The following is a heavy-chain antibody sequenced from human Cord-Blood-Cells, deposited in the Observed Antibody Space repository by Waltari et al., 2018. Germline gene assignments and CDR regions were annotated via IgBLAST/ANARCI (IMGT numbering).Heavy chain of an antibody. D-gene: IGHD3-10*01. CDR1: GGSISSYY. V-gene: IGHV4-59*01. J-gene: IGHJ6*02. CDR3: ARMVGHGSGSYYYYYYYGMDV. CDR2: IYYSGST. Sequence: QVQLQESGPGLVKPSETLSLTCTVSGGSISSYYWSWIRPPPGTGLEWIGSIYYSGSTNYNPPLKSRVTISVDTSKNQFSLKLSSVTAADTAVYYCARMVGHGSGSYYYYYYYGMDVWGQGTTVTVSS.